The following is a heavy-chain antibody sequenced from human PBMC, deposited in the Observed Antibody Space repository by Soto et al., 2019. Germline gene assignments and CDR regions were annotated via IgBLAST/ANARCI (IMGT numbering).Heavy chain of an antibody. D-gene: IGHD6-19*01. Sequence: SETLSLTCSVSGGSLINFYWNWIRQTAGKGLEWIGRIHASGNTNYNPSLKSRATLSVDTSKNQFSLKVRSVTAADTAVYYCARSSHKESWFDPWGQGTLVTVPS. CDR1: GGSLINFY. CDR2: IHASGNT. CDR3: ARSSHKESWFDP. V-gene: IGHV4-4*07. J-gene: IGHJ5*02.